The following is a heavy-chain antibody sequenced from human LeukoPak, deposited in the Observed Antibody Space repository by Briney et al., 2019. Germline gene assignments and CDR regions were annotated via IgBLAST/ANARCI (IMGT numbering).Heavy chain of an antibody. CDR3: AGDSSGWLYVDY. V-gene: IGHV4-59*11. Sequence: SETLSLTCTVSGGSIDTHFWSWIRQPPGKGLEWIGYISYRGSTNFNPSLKSRVTISIDTSKNQFSLKLTSVTAADTAVYYCAGDSSGWLYVDYWGQGTLVAVSS. CDR2: ISYRGST. J-gene: IGHJ4*02. D-gene: IGHD6-19*01. CDR1: GGSIDTHF.